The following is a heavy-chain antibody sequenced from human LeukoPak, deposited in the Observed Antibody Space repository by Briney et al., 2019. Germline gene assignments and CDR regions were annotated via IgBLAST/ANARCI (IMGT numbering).Heavy chain of an antibody. CDR1: GGSISSGDYY. Sequence: PSQTLFLTCTVSGGSISSGDYYWSWIRQPPGKGLEWIAYMYYSGSTYYNPSLKSRVTMSADTSKNQLSLKLSSVTAADTAVYYCARPYYYDSRIDPWGQGILVTVS. CDR3: ARPYYYDSRIDP. V-gene: IGHV4-30-4*01. D-gene: IGHD3-22*01. CDR2: MYYSGST. J-gene: IGHJ5*02.